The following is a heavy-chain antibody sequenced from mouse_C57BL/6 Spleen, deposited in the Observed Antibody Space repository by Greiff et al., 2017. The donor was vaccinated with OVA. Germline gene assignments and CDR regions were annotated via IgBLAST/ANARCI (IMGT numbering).Heavy chain of an antibody. Sequence: VQLQQPGAEPVKPGASVKLSCKASGYTFTSYWMHWVKQRPGQGLEWIGMIHPNSGSTNYNEKFKSKATLTVDKSSSTAYMQLSSLTSEDSAVYYCANYYGSSYFDYWGQGTTLTVSS. J-gene: IGHJ2*01. D-gene: IGHD1-1*01. CDR3: ANYYGSSYFDY. CDR2: IHPNSGST. V-gene: IGHV1-64*01. CDR1: GYTFTSYW.